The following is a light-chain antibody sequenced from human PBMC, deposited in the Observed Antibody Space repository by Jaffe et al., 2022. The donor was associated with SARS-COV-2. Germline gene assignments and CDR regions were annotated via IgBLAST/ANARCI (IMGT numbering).Light chain of an antibody. CDR1: QSVHSAY. Sequence: EIVLTQSPATLSLSPGERATLSCRASQSVHSAYLAWYQQKAGQAPRLLIYDASSRATGIPDRFSGSGSGTDFTLTIRRVEPEDFAVYYCQQSGSLFSFGQGTKLEVK. V-gene: IGKV3-20*01. J-gene: IGKJ2*01. CDR2: DAS. CDR3: QQSGSLFS.